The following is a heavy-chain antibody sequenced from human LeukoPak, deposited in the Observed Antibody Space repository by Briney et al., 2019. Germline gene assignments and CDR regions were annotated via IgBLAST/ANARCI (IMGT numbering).Heavy chain of an antibody. Sequence: PGESLKISCKGSGYSFTDYWIGWVRQMPGKGLEWMGIIYPGDSDTRYSPSFQGQVTISADKSISTAYLQWSGLKASDTAMYYCAREERGYSYGGYYYYYMDVWGKGTTVTVSS. CDR2: IYPGDSDT. V-gene: IGHV5-51*01. CDR3: AREERGYSYGGYYYYYMDV. CDR1: GYSFTDYW. D-gene: IGHD5-18*01. J-gene: IGHJ6*03.